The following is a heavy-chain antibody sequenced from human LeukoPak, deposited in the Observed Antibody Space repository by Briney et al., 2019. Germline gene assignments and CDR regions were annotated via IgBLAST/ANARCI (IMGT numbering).Heavy chain of an antibody. Sequence: GRSLRLSCAASGFTFNSFGIHWVRQAPGKGLEWVAVIYYVGSNNFYSDSVKGRFTISRDNSKNTVFLQMSSLRAEDTAVYYCARDHHPGYHDSLGFNWIDPWGQGTLVSVSS. CDR1: GFTFNSFG. V-gene: IGHV3-30*12. J-gene: IGHJ5*02. CDR2: IYYVGSNN. CDR3: ARDHHPGYHDSLGFNWIDP. D-gene: IGHD3-22*01.